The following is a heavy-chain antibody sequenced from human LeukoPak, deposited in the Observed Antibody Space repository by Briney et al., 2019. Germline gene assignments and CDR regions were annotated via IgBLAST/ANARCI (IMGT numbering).Heavy chain of an antibody. D-gene: IGHD1-14*01. CDR3: AREPEPETFDY. V-gene: IGHV3-48*03. CDR1: GFTFSSYE. Sequence: GGSLRLSCAASGFTFSSYEMNWVRQAPGKGLEWVSYISSSGSTIYYADSVKGRFTISRDNAKNSLYLQMNSLRAEDTAVYYCAREPEPETFDYWGQGTLVTVSS. CDR2: ISSSGSTI. J-gene: IGHJ4*02.